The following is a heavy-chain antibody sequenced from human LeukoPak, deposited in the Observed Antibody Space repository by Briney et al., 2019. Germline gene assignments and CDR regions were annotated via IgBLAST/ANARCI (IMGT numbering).Heavy chain of an antibody. CDR1: GYTFTSYY. CDR3: ARDLMYDSPTWVDFDY. CDR2: ISYDGSNK. J-gene: IGHJ4*02. D-gene: IGHD3-3*01. Sequence: SCKASGYTFTSYYMHWVRQAPGKGLEWVAVISYDGSNKFYADSVKGRFTISRDNSKYTVFLQMNSLRPEDTAVYYCARDLMYDSPTWVDFDYWGQGTLVTVSS. V-gene: IGHV3-30-3*01.